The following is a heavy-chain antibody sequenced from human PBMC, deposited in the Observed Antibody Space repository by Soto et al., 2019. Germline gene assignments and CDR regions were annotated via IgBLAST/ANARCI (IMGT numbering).Heavy chain of an antibody. CDR1: GFTVSNNY. Sequence: EVQLVESGGGLIQPGGSLRLSCAVSGFTVSNNYMSWVRQAPGKGLEGVSVIYSGGYTAYGDSVKGRFTISRDNSKNTQFLQMNTRGPAAPAVYYGALQPGGGGYWGQGTLVTVSS. CDR2: IYSGGYT. V-gene: IGHV3-53*01. CDR3: ALQPGGGGY. D-gene: IGHD2-2*01. J-gene: IGHJ4*02.